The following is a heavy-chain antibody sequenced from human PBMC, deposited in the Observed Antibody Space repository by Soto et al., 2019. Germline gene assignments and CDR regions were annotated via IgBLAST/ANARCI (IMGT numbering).Heavy chain of an antibody. Sequence: TGGSLRLSCAASGFTITSSAMSWVRQAPGKGLEWVSTTGISGRTTYYADSVKGRFTVSRDDSKNTLDLKMSSLRAEDTAVYYCATVHNTSRSFDYWGQGTPVTVSS. V-gene: IGHV3-23*01. J-gene: IGHJ4*02. D-gene: IGHD1-20*01. CDR1: GFTITSSA. CDR2: TGISGRTT. CDR3: ATVHNTSRSFDY.